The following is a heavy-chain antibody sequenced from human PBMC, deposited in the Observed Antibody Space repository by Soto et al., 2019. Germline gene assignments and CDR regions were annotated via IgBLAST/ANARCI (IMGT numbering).Heavy chain of an antibody. CDR3: ARDGVAAGNITFDY. CDR1: GYMFTKSA. D-gene: IGHD6-19*01. Sequence: GASVKVSCKASGYMFTKSAMHWVRQAPGQRLEWMGWITGDSGNTKYSPKLQDRVTITRDTSASTAYMELSSLRSEDTALYYCARDGVAAGNITFDYWGQGTLVTVSS. J-gene: IGHJ4*03. CDR2: ITGDSGNT. V-gene: IGHV1-3*01.